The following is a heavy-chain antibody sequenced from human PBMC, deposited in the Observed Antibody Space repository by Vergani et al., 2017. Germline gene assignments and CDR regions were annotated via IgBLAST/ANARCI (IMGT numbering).Heavy chain of an antibody. CDR1: GFTFSSYG. V-gene: IGHV3-30*18. CDR3: AKSLTTVTTPYYFDY. J-gene: IGHJ4*02. D-gene: IGHD4-17*01. CDR2: ISYDGSNK. Sequence: QVQLVESGGGVVPPGRSLRLSCAASGFTFSSYGMHWVRQAPGKGLEWVAVISYDGSNKYYADSVKGRFTISRDNSKNTLYLQMNSLRAEDTAVYYCAKSLTTVTTPYYFDYWGQGTLVTVSS.